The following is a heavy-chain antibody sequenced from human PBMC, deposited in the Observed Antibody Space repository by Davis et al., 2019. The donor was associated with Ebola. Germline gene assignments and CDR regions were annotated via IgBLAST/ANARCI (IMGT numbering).Heavy chain of an antibody. V-gene: IGHV3-74*01. CDR3: ARDDHCSSTSCFMYYYYGMDV. CDR2: INSDGSST. J-gene: IGHJ6*04. D-gene: IGHD2-2*01. CDR1: GFNFRDYW. Sequence: GESLKISCAASGFNFRDYWMHWVRQAPGKGLVWVSRINSDGSSTSYADSVKGRFTISRDNAKNTLYLQMNSLRAEDTAVYYCARDDHCSSTSCFMYYYYGMDVWGKGTTVTVSS.